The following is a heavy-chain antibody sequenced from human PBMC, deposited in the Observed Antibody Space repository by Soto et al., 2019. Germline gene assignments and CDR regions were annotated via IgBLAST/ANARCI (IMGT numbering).Heavy chain of an antibody. CDR3: AREENCRGGTCYSEYFHH. V-gene: IGHV1-46*01. D-gene: IGHD2-15*01. J-gene: IGHJ1*01. CDR2: VNPSGGSA. CDR1: GYIFTAYS. Sequence: QVQLVQSGAEVKKPGASVKVSGKTSGYIFTAYSMHWVRQATGQGLEWMGVVNPSGGSAHYAQSFEGRGTLTRDKSTSTFYMELSSLRSEDTAVYYCAREENCRGGTCYSEYFHHWGQGTLVTDSS.